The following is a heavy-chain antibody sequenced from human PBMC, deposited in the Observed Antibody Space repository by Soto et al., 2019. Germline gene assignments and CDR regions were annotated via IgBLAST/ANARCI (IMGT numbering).Heavy chain of an antibody. CDR2: IYYSGST. D-gene: IGHD4-17*01. Sequence: QVQLQESGPGLVKPAQTLSLTCTVSGDSVSRGGYYWNWIRQRPGKGLEWIGYIYYSGSTYYNPSLRSRATISVDTSKKQFSLKLTSVTASYTAVYYCARADLTYGHYGLWYYDYWGQGTLVTVSS. J-gene: IGHJ4*02. CDR1: GDSVSRGGYY. V-gene: IGHV4-31*03. CDR3: ARADLTYGHYGLWYYDY.